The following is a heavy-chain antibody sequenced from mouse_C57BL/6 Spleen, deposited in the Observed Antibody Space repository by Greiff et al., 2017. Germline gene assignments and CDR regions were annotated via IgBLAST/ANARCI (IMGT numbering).Heavy chain of an antibody. Sequence: EVKLMESGGGLVKPGGSLKLSCAASGFTFSSYAMSWVRQTPEKRLEWVATISDGGSYTYYPDNVKGRFTISRDNAKNNLYLQMSHLKSEDTAMYYCARDKLGCDYWGQGTTLTVSS. CDR3: ARDKLGCDY. J-gene: IGHJ2*01. CDR1: GFTFSSYA. CDR2: ISDGGSYT. D-gene: IGHD4-1*01. V-gene: IGHV5-4*01.